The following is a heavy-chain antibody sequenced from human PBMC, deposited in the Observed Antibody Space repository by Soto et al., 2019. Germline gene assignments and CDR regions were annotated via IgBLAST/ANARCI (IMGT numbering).Heavy chain of an antibody. CDR1: GYTFTSYY. V-gene: IGHV1-46*01. J-gene: IGHJ4*02. CDR2: INPSGGST. D-gene: IGHD3-22*01. CDR3: ARAGDSSGYYRQLFDY. Sequence: ASVKVSCKASGYTFTSYYMHWVRQAPGQGLEWMGIINPSGGSTSYAQKFQGRVTMTRDTSTSTVYMELSSLRSEDTAVYYCARAGDSSGYYRQLFDYWGQGTLVTVSS.